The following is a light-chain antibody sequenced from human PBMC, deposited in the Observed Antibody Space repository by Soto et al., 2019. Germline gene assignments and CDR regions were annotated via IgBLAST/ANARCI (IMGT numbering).Light chain of an antibody. CDR3: QQRSNWPYT. CDR1: QSVTRY. CDR2: DVS. Sequence: EIVLTQSPATLSLSPGERVTLSCRASQSVTRYLAWYQQKPGQAPRLLMYDVSNRATGVPARFSGSGSGTDFTLTISGLEPEDFAVYYCQQRSNWPYTFGQGTKLEIK. J-gene: IGKJ2*01. V-gene: IGKV3-11*01.